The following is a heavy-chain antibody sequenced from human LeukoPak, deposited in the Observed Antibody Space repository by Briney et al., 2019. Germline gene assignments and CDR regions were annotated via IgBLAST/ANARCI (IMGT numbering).Heavy chain of an antibody. CDR2: IVPRSGDT. D-gene: IGHD6-25*01. J-gene: IGHJ4*02. CDR1: GYSFTAHH. Sequence: WASVKVSCKPSGYSFTAHHIHWMRQAPGQGLEWVGWIVPRSGDTNYAQRFQGRVTMTRDTSISTVYMELSGLTSDDTAVYYCAVSIQAASIPAFDYWGQGAPVPVSS. V-gene: IGHV1-2*02. CDR3: AVSIQAASIPAFDY.